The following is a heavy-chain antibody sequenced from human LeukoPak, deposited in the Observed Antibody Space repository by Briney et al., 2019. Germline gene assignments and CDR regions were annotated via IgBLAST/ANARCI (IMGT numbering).Heavy chain of an antibody. Sequence: GGSLRLSCAASGLTSSSYAMSWVRQAPGKGLEWGSGISGSGGGTYYADSVKGRFTISRDNSKNTLYLQMNSLRAEDTAIYYCSKDRTTSGGAEGYWGQGTLVTVSA. D-gene: IGHD3-10*01. J-gene: IGHJ4*02. V-gene: IGHV3-23*01. CDR2: ISGSGGGT. CDR1: GLTSSSYA. CDR3: SKDRTTSGGAEGY.